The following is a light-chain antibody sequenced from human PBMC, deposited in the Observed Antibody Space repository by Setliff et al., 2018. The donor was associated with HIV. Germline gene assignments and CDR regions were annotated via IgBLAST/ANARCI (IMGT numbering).Light chain of an antibody. J-gene: IGLJ1*01. CDR3: SSYTSSGTLFV. CDR1: SSDVGGYNY. V-gene: IGLV2-14*01. CDR2: EVS. Sequence: QSVLTQPASVSGSPGQSITISCTGTSSDVGGYNYVSWYQQHPGKAPKLMIYEVSNRPSGVSNRFSGSKSGTTASLTISGLQTEDEADYFCSSYTSSGTLFVFGTGTKVTVL.